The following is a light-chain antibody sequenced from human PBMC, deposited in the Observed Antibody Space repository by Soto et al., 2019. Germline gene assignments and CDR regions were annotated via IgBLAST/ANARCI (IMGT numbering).Light chain of an antibody. V-gene: IGKV1-5*03. Sequence: DIQFTHSPAFLSASVVDRVTITFRASQDISDYLAWYQQRPGKAPKLLIYKASTLESGVPSRFSGSGSGTEFTLTISSLQPDDFATYYCQQYNSYSITFGQGTRLEIK. J-gene: IGKJ5*01. CDR1: QDISDY. CDR3: QQYNSYSIT. CDR2: KAS.